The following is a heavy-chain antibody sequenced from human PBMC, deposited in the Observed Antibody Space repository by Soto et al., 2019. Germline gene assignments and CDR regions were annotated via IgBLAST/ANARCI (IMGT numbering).Heavy chain of an antibody. J-gene: IGHJ5*02. D-gene: IGHD3-16*02. Sequence: ASVKVSCKASGYTFTSYGISWVRQAPGQGLEWMGWISAYNGNTNYAQKLQGRVTMTTDTSTSTAYMELRSLRSDDTAVYYCARVESLGELSSSPNWFDPWGQGTLVTVSS. CDR2: ISAYNGNT. CDR3: ARVESLGELSSSPNWFDP. CDR1: GYTFTSYG. V-gene: IGHV1-18*04.